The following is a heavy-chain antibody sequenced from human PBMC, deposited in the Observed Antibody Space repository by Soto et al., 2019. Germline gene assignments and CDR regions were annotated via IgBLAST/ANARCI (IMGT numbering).Heavy chain of an antibody. CDR3: ARAGIAAAGPTSFDY. J-gene: IGHJ4*02. V-gene: IGHV4-59*01. CDR2: IYYSGST. Sequence: QVQLQESGPGLVKPSETLSLTCTVSGGSISSYYWSWIRQPPGKGLEWIGYIYYSGSTNYNPSLKSRVTISVDTSKNQFSLKLSSVTAADTAVYYSARAGIAAAGPTSFDYWGQGTLVTVSS. D-gene: IGHD6-13*01. CDR1: GGSISSYY.